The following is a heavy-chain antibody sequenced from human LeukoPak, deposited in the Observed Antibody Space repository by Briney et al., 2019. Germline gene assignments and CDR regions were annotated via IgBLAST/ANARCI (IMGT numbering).Heavy chain of an antibody. V-gene: IGHV3-30*02. CDR3: ARGDYDYVWGILN. CDR1: AFTFSSYG. J-gene: IGHJ4*02. Sequence: PGGSLRLSCAASAFTFSSYGMHWVRQAPGKGLEWVAFNRYDGSNKYYADSVKGRFTISRDNSKNTLYLQMNSLRAEDTAVYYCARGDYDYVWGILNWGQGTLVTVSP. D-gene: IGHD3-16*01. CDR2: NRYDGSNK.